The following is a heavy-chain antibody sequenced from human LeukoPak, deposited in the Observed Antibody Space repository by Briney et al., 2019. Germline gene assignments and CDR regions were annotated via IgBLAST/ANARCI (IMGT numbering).Heavy chain of an antibody. Sequence: PSETLSLTCAVYGGSFSGYYWSWIRQPPGKGLEWLGEINHSGSTNYNPSLKSRVTISVDTSKNQFSLKLSSVTAADTAVYYCARSVLSAPPRAASYDPNYYYYYMDVWGKGTTVTVSS. J-gene: IGHJ6*03. CDR2: INHSGST. V-gene: IGHV4-34*01. D-gene: IGHD2-15*01. CDR1: GGSFSGYY. CDR3: ARSVLSAPPRAASYDPNYYYYYMDV.